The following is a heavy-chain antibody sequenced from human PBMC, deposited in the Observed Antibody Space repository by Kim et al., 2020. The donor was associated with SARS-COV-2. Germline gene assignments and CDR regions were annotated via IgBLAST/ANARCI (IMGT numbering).Heavy chain of an antibody. J-gene: IGHJ6*03. D-gene: IGHD6-6*01. CDR1: GYTFTSYD. V-gene: IGHV1-8*01. Sequence: ASVKVSCKASGYTFTSYDINWVRQATGQGLEWMGWMNPNSGNTGYAQKFQGRVTMTRNTSISTAYMELSSLRSEDTAVYYCARGDSSSSRDYYYYYMDVWGKGTTVTVSS. CDR2: MNPNSGNT. CDR3: ARGDSSSSRDYYYYYMDV.